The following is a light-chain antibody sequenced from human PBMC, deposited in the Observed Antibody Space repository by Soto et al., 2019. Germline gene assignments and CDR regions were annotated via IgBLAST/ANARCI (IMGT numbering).Light chain of an antibody. Sequence: DIQMTQSPSTLSASVGDRVTITCLARQSISSWLAWYQQKPGKAPKLLIYDASILESGVPSRFSGSGSGTEFTLTISSLQPDDFATYYCQQYNSYPRTFGQGTKVEIK. J-gene: IGKJ1*01. CDR2: DAS. CDR3: QQYNSYPRT. V-gene: IGKV1-5*01. CDR1: QSISSW.